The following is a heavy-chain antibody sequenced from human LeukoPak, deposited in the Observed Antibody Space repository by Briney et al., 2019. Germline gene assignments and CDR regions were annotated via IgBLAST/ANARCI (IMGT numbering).Heavy chain of an antibody. CDR3: AGGSGWLVDF. D-gene: IGHD6-19*01. CDR1: GFTFSTYL. Sequence: GGSLRLSCAASGFTFSTYLMLWFRQAPGKGLDWVSLINGEGGNRQYADSVKGRFTVSRDNAKNTLYVQMNGLRVEDTAIYYCAGGSGWLVDFWGQGTMVTVSS. V-gene: IGHV3-74*01. CDR2: INGEGGNR. J-gene: IGHJ3*01.